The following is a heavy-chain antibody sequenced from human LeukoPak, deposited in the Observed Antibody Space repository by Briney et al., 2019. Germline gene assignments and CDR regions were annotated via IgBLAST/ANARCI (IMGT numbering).Heavy chain of an antibody. D-gene: IGHD5-18*01. CDR3: TSYSYGYPKFDY. V-gene: IGHV3-23*01. CDR1: GFNFGSYS. Sequence: GGSLRLSCAVSGFNFGSYSMTWVRQAPGKGLEWVSVISADSATTFYADSVKGRFTISRDNAKNSLYLQMNSLRDEDTAVYYCTSYSYGYPKFDYWGQGTLVTVSS. CDR2: ISADSATT. J-gene: IGHJ4*02.